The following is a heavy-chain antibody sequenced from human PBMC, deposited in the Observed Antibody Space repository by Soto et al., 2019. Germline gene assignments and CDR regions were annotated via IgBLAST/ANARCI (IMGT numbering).Heavy chain of an antibody. CDR1: GVSISSGDYS. CDR2: IYHDGRT. V-gene: IGHV4-30-2*01. J-gene: IGHJ4*02. Sequence: QLQLQESVSGLVTPSQTLSLTCAVSGVSISSGDYSWSWIRQTPGKGLEWIGYIYHDGRTLYNPSLKRRVXXSXDTXKNQFSLKLTSVTSADTAVYYCTSDYGSGSYRFDYWGQGTLVTVSS. CDR3: TSDYGSGSYRFDY. D-gene: IGHD3-10*01.